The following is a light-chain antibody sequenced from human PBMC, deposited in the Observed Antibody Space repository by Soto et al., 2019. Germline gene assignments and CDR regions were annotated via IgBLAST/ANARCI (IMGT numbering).Light chain of an antibody. CDR2: DVT. V-gene: IGLV2-14*03. CDR3: TSFTTSNTHV. Sequence: QSALTQPASVSGSPGQSITISCSGTSSDVGSYNFVSWYQQHPGKAPKLMIYDVTVRPSGVSYRFSGSKSGNTASLTISGLQTEDEADYYCTSFTTSNTHVFGTGTKSPS. J-gene: IGLJ1*01. CDR1: SSDVGSYNF.